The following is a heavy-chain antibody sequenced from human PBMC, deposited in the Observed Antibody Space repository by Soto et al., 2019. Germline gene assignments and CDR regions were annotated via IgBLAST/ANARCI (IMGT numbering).Heavy chain of an antibody. Sequence: QVQLQQWGAGLLKPSETLSLTCAVYGGSFSGYYWSWIRQPPGKGLEWIGEINHSGSTNYNPSLKSRVTISVDPSNNHFSLRLSSVTAADTAVYYCARGRVSSGWYRDYWGQGTLVTVSS. D-gene: IGHD6-19*01. CDR1: GGSFSGYY. CDR2: INHSGST. V-gene: IGHV4-34*01. J-gene: IGHJ4*02. CDR3: ARGRVSSGWYRDY.